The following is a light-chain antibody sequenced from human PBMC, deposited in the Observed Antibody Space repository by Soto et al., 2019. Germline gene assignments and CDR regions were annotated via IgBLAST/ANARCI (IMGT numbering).Light chain of an antibody. CDR1: QGVTTN. Sequence: EIVMTQSPDTLSVSPGERATLTCRAGQGVTTNFAWYQHKSGQSPRLLIYDVSIRATGVPARFSATGSETDFTLTISGLQSGDSAVYFCQQYNNWPFSFGQGTRLEIK. CDR3: QQYNNWPFS. V-gene: IGKV3-15*01. J-gene: IGKJ5*01. CDR2: DVS.